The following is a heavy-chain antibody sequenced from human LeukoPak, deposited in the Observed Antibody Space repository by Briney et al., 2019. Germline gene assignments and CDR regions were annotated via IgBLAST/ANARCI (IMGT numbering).Heavy chain of an antibody. D-gene: IGHD5-18*01. CDR2: IYSSGST. Sequence: SGTLSLTCTVSGASISGSGYYWGWIRQPPGKGLEWIGSIYSSGSTYYNASLQSRVTISIETSKNQISLRLNSVTAADTAMYYCAKGAGGFSYYNWFDPWGQGTLVTVSS. J-gene: IGHJ5*02. CDR3: AKGAGGFSYYNWFDP. CDR1: GASISGSGYY. V-gene: IGHV4-39*02.